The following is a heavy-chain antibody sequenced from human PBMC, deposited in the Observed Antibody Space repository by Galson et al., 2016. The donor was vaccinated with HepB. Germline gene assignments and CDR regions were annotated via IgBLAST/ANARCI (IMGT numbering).Heavy chain of an antibody. D-gene: IGHD3-16*01. CDR2: INGDGRIT. J-gene: IGHJ3*02. V-gene: IGHV3-74*01. CDR3: VRDFLWGEGADAFDI. CDR1: GFNFITTW. Sequence: SLRLSCAASGFNFITTWMHWVRQSPGKGLVWVSRINGDGRITNYADSVRGRFTISRDNAKNTVSLQMNSLRAEDTAIYYCVRDFLWGEGADAFDIWGQGTRVTASS.